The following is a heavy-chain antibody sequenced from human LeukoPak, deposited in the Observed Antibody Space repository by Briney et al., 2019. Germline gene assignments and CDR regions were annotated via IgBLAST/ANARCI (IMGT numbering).Heavy chain of an antibody. V-gene: IGHV4-39*01. CDR2: IYYSGST. Sequence: SETLSLTCTVSGGSISSSSYYWGWIRQPPGKGLEWIGSIYYSGSTYYNPSLKSQVTISVDTSKNQFSLKLSSVTAADTAVYYCARVTAMITFGGVIVTHYFDYWGQGTLVTVSS. D-gene: IGHD3-16*02. CDR1: GGSISSSSYY. CDR3: ARVTAMITFGGVIVTHYFDY. J-gene: IGHJ4*02.